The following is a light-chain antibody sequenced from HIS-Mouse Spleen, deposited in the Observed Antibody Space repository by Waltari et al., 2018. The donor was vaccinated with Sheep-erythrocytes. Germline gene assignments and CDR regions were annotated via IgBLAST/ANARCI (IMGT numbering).Light chain of an antibody. CDR1: QSLLHSNGYNY. V-gene: IGKV2-28*01. CDR3: MQALQTPLT. J-gene: IGKJ4*01. CDR2: LGS. Sequence: DIVMTQSPLSLPVTPGEPASISCRSSQSLLHSNGYNYLDWYLQKPGQSQQLLIYLGSNRASGVPDRFSGSGSGTEFTLKISRVDAEDVGVYYCMQALQTPLTFGGGTKVEIK.